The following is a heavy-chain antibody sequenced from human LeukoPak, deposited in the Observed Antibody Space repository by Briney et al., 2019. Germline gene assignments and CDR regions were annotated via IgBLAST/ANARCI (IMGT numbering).Heavy chain of an antibody. CDR2: ISADNGNT. CDR3: ARVAFSKYHYYMDV. J-gene: IGHJ6*03. D-gene: IGHD4-11*01. CDR1: GYIFTTYG. Sequence: EASVKVSCKASGYIFTTYGLSWVRQAPGQGLEWMGWISADNGNTEYARKFQGRVTMTTDTSTSTAYMELRGLKSDDTAVYFCARVAFSKYHYYMDVWGKGTTVTVSS. V-gene: IGHV1-18*01.